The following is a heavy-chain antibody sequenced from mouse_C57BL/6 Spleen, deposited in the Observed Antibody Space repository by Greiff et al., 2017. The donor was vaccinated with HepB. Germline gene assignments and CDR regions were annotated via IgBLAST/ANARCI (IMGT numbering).Heavy chain of an antibody. V-gene: IGHV1-19*01. J-gene: IGHJ2*01. CDR3: AREDSHDY. CDR2: INPYNGGT. CDR1: GYTFTDYY. Sequence: VQLKQSGPVLVKPGASVKMSCKASGYTFTDYYMNWVKQSHGKSLEWIGVINPYNGGTSYNQKFKGKATLTVDKSSSTAYMELNSLTSEDSAVYYCAREDSHDYWGQGTTLTVSS.